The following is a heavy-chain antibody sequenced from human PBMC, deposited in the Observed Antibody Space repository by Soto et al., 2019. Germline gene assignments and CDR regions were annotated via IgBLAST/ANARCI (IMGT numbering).Heavy chain of an antibody. J-gene: IGHJ4*02. CDR1: GASLRSGTYY. D-gene: IGHD3-10*01. Sequence: PSETLSLTCTVSGASLRSGTYYWSWIRQPPGKGLEWIGYISHSGRTNYDPPLKSRLTMSVDTSQNQFSLQLNSVTAADTPVYYCSYGSSFDYWGQGTLVTVSS. CDR2: ISHSGRT. CDR3: SYGSSFDY. V-gene: IGHV4-61*01.